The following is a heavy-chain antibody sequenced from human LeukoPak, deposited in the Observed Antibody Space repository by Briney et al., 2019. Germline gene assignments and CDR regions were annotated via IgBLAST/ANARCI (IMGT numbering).Heavy chain of an antibody. V-gene: IGHV3-20*01. CDR2: INWNGGST. CDR3: ARDGGSSYPANYYYYMDV. CDR1: EFTFSSYA. J-gene: IGHJ6*03. Sequence: GGSLRLSCAASEFTFSSYAMSWVRQAPGKGLEWVSGINWNGGSTGYADSVKGRFTISRDNAKNSLYLQMNSLRAEDTALYHCARDGGSSYPANYYYYMDVWGKGTTVTVSS. D-gene: IGHD6-6*01.